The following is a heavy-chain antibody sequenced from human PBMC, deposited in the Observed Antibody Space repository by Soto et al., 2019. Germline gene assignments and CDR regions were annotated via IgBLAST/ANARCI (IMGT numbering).Heavy chain of an antibody. CDR1: GFTFSSYG. V-gene: IGHV3-33*01. CDR2: IWYDGSNK. CDR3: ARDPHKLGDRPFDY. D-gene: IGHD7-27*01. J-gene: IGHJ4*02. Sequence: QVQLVESGGGVVQPGRSLRLSCAASGFTFSSYGMHWVRQAPGKGLEWVAVIWYDGSNKYYADSGKGRFTISRDNSKNTLYLQMNSLRAEDTAVYYCARDPHKLGDRPFDYWGQGTLVTVS.